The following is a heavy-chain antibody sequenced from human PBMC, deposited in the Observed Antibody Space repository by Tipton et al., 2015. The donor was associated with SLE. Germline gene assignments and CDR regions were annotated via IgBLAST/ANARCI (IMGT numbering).Heavy chain of an antibody. J-gene: IGHJ4*02. D-gene: IGHD2-8*02. V-gene: IGHV4-39*07. CDR1: GGPISSHSSF. CDR3: ARGYCIGDVCYGRGFFDY. CDR2: FYYRGST. Sequence: TLSLTCTVSGGPISSHSSFWGWVRQPPGKGLEWIGLFYYRGSTYSNPSLRSRVTMSVDTSKSHFSLQMSSVTAADTAVYYCARGYCIGDVCYGRGFFDYWGRGTQVTVSS.